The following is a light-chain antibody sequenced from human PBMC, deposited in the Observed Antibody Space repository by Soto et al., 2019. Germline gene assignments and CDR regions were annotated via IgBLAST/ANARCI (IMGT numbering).Light chain of an antibody. CDR2: DDT. V-gene: IGLV3-1*01. CDR1: KLGGKY. J-gene: IGLJ2*01. Sequence: SYELTQPPSVSVSPGQTATMTCSGDKLGGKYVCWYQQKPGQSPVLVIYDDTKWPSGIPERFSGSNSGNTATLTISGTQAMDEADYYCQAWDNSVVFGGGTQLTV. CDR3: QAWDNSVV.